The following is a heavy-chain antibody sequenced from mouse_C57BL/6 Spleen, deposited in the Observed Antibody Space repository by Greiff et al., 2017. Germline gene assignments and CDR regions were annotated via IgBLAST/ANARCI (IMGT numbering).Heavy chain of an antibody. CDR1: GFSFNTYA. D-gene: IGHD3-1*01. CDR3: VRRGLEAMDY. CDR2: FRSKSNNYAT. V-gene: IGHV10-1*01. Sequence: EVMLVESGGGLVQPKGSLKLSCAASGFSFNTYAMNWVRQAPGKCLEWVARFRSKSNNYATYYADSVKDRFTICRDDSESMLYLQMNNLKTEDTAMYYCVRRGLEAMDYWGQGTSVTVSS. J-gene: IGHJ4*01.